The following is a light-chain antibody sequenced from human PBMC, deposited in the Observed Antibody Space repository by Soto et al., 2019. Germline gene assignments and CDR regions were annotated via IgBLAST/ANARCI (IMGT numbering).Light chain of an antibody. CDR1: QSISSW. CDR3: QQYNSYSRK. J-gene: IGKJ1*01. V-gene: IGKV1-5*03. Sequence: IQMTQSPSTRSASVGGRLTINCWASQSISSWLAWYQQKPGKAPKLLIYKASSLESGVPSRFSGSGSGTEFTLTISSLQPDDFATYYCQQYNSYSRKFGQGTMVDI. CDR2: KAS.